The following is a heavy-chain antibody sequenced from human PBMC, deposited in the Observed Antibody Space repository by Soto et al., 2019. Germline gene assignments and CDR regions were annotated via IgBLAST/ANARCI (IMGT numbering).Heavy chain of an antibody. V-gene: IGHV1-18*01. Sequence: ASVNGYCKAAGYRMTRYGISWGRQETGQGLEWMGWISVFNGNTKYAQKLQGRVTMTTDTSTSTAYMELRSLRSDDTALYYCARGYSGYENLFDYWGQGTLVTVSS. CDR3: ARGYSGYENLFDY. D-gene: IGHD5-12*01. CDR1: GYRMTRYG. J-gene: IGHJ4*02. CDR2: ISVFNGNT.